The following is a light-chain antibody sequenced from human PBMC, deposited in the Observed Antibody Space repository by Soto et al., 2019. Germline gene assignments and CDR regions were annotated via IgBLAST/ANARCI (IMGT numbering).Light chain of an antibody. J-gene: IGLJ1*01. CDR1: SSDVCGYNY. CDR3: RSYTSSXTYV. V-gene: IGLV2-14*01. CDR2: EVS. Sequence: QSLLTQPASVSGSPVQSITISCTGTSSDVCGYNYVSWYQQHPGKAPKLRIYEVSNRPSGVSNRFSGSKSGNTASLTRSGLQAEVEADYYCRSYTSSXTYVVGTGTKVXV.